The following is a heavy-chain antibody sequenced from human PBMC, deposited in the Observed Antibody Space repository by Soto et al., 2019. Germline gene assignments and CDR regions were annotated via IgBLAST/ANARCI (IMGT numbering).Heavy chain of an antibody. CDR1: GDTFTSYA. CDR2: INAGNGNT. V-gene: IGHV1-3*01. Sequence: QVQLVQSGAEVKKPGASVKVSCKASGDTFTSYAMHWVRQAPGQRLEWMGWINAGNGNTKYSQKFQGRVTITRDTSASTAYMELSSLRSEDTAVYYCASGYDFWSGGAYMDVWGKGTTVTVSS. J-gene: IGHJ6*03. D-gene: IGHD3-3*01. CDR3: ASGYDFWSGGAYMDV.